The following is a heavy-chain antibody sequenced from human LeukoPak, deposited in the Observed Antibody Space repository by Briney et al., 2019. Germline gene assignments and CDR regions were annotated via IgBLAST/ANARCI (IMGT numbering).Heavy chain of an antibody. J-gene: IGHJ6*03. D-gene: IGHD6-6*01. CDR1: GGSISSGSYS. CDR3: ARDAAARRGTYYYYYMDV. Sequence: SETLSLTCTVSGGSISSGSYSWSWIRQPAGKGLEWIGRIYTSGSTNYNPSLKSRVTISVDTSKNQFSLKLSSVTAADTAVYYCARDAAARRGTYYYYYMDVWGKGTTVTVSS. V-gene: IGHV4-61*02. CDR2: IYTSGST.